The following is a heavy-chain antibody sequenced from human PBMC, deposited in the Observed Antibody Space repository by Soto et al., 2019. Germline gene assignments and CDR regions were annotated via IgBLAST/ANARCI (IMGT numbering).Heavy chain of an antibody. CDR2: INPNSGDT. J-gene: IGHJ4*02. D-gene: IGHD2-15*01. CDR1: GYTFTDYY. V-gene: IGHV1-2*02. Sequence: QVQLVQSGAEVKKPGASVKVSCEASGYTFTDYYIHWVRQAPGQGLEWMGWINPNSGDTNYAQKFQGRVTMTRDTSINTAYMELRRLSADDTAVNYCARHYCSGGSCYLDYWGQGTLVTVSS. CDR3: ARHYCSGGSCYLDY.